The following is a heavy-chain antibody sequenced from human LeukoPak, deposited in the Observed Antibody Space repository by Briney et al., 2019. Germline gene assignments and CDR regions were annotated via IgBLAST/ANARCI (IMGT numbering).Heavy chain of an antibody. Sequence: EASVTVSCKASGYTFTDYYIHWVRQAPRQGLEWMGWINPHNGGTNYAQKFQGRVTMTRDTSISTAYMELSRLRSDDAAVYYCVRALGSPNYSDPWGQGTLVTVSS. J-gene: IGHJ5*02. CDR1: GYTFTDYY. V-gene: IGHV1-2*02. D-gene: IGHD4/OR15-4a*01. CDR3: VRALGSPNYSDP. CDR2: INPHNGGT.